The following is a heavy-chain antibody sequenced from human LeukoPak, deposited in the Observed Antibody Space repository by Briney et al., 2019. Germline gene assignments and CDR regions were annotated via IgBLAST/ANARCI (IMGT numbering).Heavy chain of an antibody. CDR3: ARGTGSDGGAFDI. D-gene: IGHD1/OR15-1a*01. CDR2: IRYDGSNK. CDR1: GFTFSSYG. V-gene: IGHV3-30*02. J-gene: IGHJ3*02. Sequence: GGSLRLSCAASGFTFSSYGMPWVRQAPGKGLEWVAFIRYDGSNKYYADSVKGRFTISRDNSKNTLYLQMNSLRAEDTAVYYCARGTGSDGGAFDIWGQGTMVTVSS.